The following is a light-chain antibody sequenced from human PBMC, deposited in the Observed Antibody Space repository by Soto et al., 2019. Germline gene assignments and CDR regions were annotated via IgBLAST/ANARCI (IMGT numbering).Light chain of an antibody. Sequence: EIVLTQSPGTLSLSPGERATLSCRASQSVNNNYLAWFQQKPGQAPRLLIYGASSRATGIPDRFRGSGSGTDFTHTISRLEPEDFAVYYCQQYGSSPRTFGQGTKVEIK. J-gene: IGKJ1*01. CDR1: QSVNNNY. V-gene: IGKV3-20*01. CDR3: QQYGSSPRT. CDR2: GAS.